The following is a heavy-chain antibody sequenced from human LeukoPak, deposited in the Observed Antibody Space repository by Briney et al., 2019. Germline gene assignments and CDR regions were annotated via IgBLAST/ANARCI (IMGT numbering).Heavy chain of an antibody. J-gene: IGHJ5*02. V-gene: IGHV3-30*04. D-gene: IGHD6-6*01. CDR3: ARGPDSSSKRSGWFDP. Sequence: GGSLRLSCAASGFTFSSYAMHWVRQAPGKGLEWVAVISYDGSNKYYADSVKGRFTISRDNSKNTLYLQMNSLRAEDTAVYYCARGPDSSSKRSGWFDPWGQGTLVTVSS. CDR2: ISYDGSNK. CDR1: GFTFSSYA.